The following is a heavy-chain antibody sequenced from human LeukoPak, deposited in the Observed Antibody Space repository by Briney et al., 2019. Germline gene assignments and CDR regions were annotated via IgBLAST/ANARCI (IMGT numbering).Heavy chain of an antibody. CDR2: IYSGGST. CDR3: ASAAVVVPAARYYYYYGMDV. Sequence: QPGGSLRLSCAASGFTVSSNYMSWVRQAPGKGLEWVSVIYSGGSTYYADSVKGRFTISRDNSKNTLYLQMNSLRAEGTAVYYCASAAVVVPAARYYYYYGMDVWGQGTTVTVSS. V-gene: IGHV3-66*01. CDR1: GFTVSSNY. D-gene: IGHD2-2*01. J-gene: IGHJ6*02.